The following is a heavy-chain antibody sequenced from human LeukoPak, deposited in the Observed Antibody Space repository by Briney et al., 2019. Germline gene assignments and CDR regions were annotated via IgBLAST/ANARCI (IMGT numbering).Heavy chain of an antibody. CDR1: GGSISSYY. V-gene: IGHV4-59*08. J-gene: IGHJ3*02. Sequence: PSETLSLTCTVSGGSISSYYWSWIRQLPGKGLEWIGYIYYSGSTNYNPSLKSRVTISVDTSKNQFSLKLSSVTAADTAVYYCARTQRHTIFGVVTPWDAFDIWGQGTMVTVSS. CDR3: ARTQRHTIFGVVTPWDAFDI. CDR2: IYYSGST. D-gene: IGHD3-3*01.